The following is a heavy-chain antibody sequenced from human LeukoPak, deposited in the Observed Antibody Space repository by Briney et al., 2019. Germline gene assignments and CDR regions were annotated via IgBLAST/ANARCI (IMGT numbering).Heavy chain of an antibody. CDR2: IKQDGSQK. J-gene: IGHJ4*02. Sequence: GGSLRLSCAAPGFTFSSSWMSWVRQAPEKGLEWVAHIKQDGSQKYYVDSVRGRFTISRDNAKNSLYLQMNSLRAEDTAVYYCARDLTITDWGQGTLVTVSS. CDR1: GFTFSSSW. V-gene: IGHV3-7*01. D-gene: IGHD4/OR15-4a*01. CDR3: ARDLTITD.